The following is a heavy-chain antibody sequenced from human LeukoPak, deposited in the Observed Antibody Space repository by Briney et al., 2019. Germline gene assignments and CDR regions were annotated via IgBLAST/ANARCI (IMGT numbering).Heavy chain of an antibody. J-gene: IGHJ4*02. D-gene: IGHD6-19*01. CDR3: ARGTAHSSGWYYFDY. CDR1: GFTFSSYG. CDR2: IWYDGSNK. V-gene: IGHV3-33*01. Sequence: GRSLRLSCAASGFTFSSYGMHWVRQAPGKGLEWVAVIWYDGSNKYYADSVKGRFTISRDNSKNTLYLQMNSLRAEDTAVYYCARGTAHSSGWYYFDYWGQGTLVTVSS.